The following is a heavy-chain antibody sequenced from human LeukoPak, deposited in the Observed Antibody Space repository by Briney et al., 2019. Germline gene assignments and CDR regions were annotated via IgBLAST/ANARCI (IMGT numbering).Heavy chain of an antibody. CDR3: AKGYYYDSDGYYQHFDY. V-gene: IGHV3-30*18. D-gene: IGHD3-22*01. CDR2: ISYDGSNK. J-gene: IGHJ4*02. Sequence: GGSLRLSCAASGFRFSDHAMDWVRQAPGKGLEWVALISYDGSNKYYADSVKGRFTISRDNSKNTLYLQMNSLRAEDTAVYYCAKGYYYDSDGYYQHFDYWGQGTLVTVSS. CDR1: GFRFSDHA.